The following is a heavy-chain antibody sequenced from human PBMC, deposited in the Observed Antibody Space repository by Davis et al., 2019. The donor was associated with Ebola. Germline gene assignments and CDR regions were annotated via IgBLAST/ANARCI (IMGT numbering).Heavy chain of an antibody. J-gene: IGHJ5*02. CDR1: GYTFTGYY. V-gene: IGHV1-18*04. Sequence: ASVKVSCKASGYTFTGYYMHWVRQAPGQGLEWMGWISAYNGNTNYAQKLQGRVTMTTDTSTSTAYMELRSLRSDDTAVYYCARDKAARPGNWFDPWGQGTLVTVSS. D-gene: IGHD6-6*01. CDR3: ARDKAARPGNWFDP. CDR2: ISAYNGNT.